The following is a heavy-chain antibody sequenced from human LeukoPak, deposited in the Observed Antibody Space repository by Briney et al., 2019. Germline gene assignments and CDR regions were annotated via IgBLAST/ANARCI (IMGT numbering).Heavy chain of an antibody. D-gene: IGHD3-10*01. Sequence: GGSLRLSCAASGFTFSSYAMMWVRQAPGKRLEWISSITGSGDGTYCADSVRGRFTISRDNSDNTLYLQVNSLRAEDTAVYFCVKGFVHPTYYFDYWGQGTLVTVSS. CDR3: VKGFVHPTYYFDY. J-gene: IGHJ4*02. CDR2: ITGSGDGT. CDR1: GFTFSSYA. V-gene: IGHV3-23*01.